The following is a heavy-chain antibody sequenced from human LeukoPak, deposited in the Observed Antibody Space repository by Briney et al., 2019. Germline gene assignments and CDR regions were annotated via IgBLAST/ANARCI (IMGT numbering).Heavy chain of an antibody. CDR1: GFTFNLAW. CDR2: IRTKADGPT. Sequence: GGSLILSCAGSGFTFNLAWMSWVRQAPGKGLEWVARIRTKADGPTEYATPVKGRFTISRDDSQNMVYLQMSSLRTDDTAVYYCVWSSTWDKRFYLDQWGQGTQVTVSS. D-gene: IGHD6-6*01. J-gene: IGHJ4*02. CDR3: VWSSTWDKRFYLDQ. V-gene: IGHV3-15*01.